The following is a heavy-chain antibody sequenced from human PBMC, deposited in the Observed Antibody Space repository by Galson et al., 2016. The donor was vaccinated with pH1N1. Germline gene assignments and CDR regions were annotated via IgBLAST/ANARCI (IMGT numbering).Heavy chain of an antibody. CDR3: FRGRYCSGGSCYSPIAEYFQH. J-gene: IGHJ1*01. CDR2: VNNDGSST. CDR1: GFIFTNYW. D-gene: IGHD2-15*01. V-gene: IGHV3-74*01. Sequence: SLRLSCAASGFIFTNYWMHWVRQAPGRGLVWVARVNNDGSSTNYADSVKGRFTLSRDNAKNTVFLEMSSLRAEDTGAYYCFRGRYCSGGSCYSPIAEYFQHWGRGTLLTVSS.